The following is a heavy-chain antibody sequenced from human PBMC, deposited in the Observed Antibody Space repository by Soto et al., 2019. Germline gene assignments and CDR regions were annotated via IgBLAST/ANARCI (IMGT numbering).Heavy chain of an antibody. J-gene: IGHJ5*02. D-gene: IGHD3-3*01. Sequence: GGSLRLSCAASGFTFSSYEMNWVRQAPGKGLEWVSYISSSGSTKYYADSVKGRFTISRDNAKNSLYLQMNSLRAEDTAVYYCARDNFWSGYWFDPWGQGTLVTVSS. CDR2: ISSSGSTK. CDR1: GFTFSSYE. V-gene: IGHV3-48*03. CDR3: ARDNFWSGYWFDP.